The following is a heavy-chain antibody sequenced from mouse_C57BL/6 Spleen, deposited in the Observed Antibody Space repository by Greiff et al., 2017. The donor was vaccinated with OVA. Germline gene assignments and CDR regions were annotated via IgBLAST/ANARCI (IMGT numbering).Heavy chain of an antibody. J-gene: IGHJ1*03. Sequence: VQLQQSGPELVKPGASVKISCKASGYTFTDYYMNWVKQSHGKSLEWIGDINPNNGGTSYNQKFKGKATLTVDKSSSTAYMELRSLTSEDSAVYYCARKKGSYNWYFDVWGTGTTVTVSS. D-gene: IGHD1-1*02. CDR1: GYTFTDYY. CDR3: ARKKGSYNWYFDV. V-gene: IGHV1-26*01. CDR2: INPNNGGT.